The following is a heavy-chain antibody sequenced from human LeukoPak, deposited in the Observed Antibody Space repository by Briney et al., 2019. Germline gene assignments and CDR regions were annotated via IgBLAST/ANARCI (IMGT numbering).Heavy chain of an antibody. J-gene: IGHJ4*02. CDR3: AGGSYYGVFVSPDDY. V-gene: IGHV3-23*01. D-gene: IGHD1-26*01. CDR1: GFTFSSYA. CDR2: ISGSGGST. Sequence: GGSLRLSCAASGFTFSSYAMSWARQAPGKGLEWVSAISGSGGSTYYADSVKGRFTISRDNSKNTLYLQMNSLRAEDTAVYYCAGGSYYGVFVSPDDYWGQGTLVTVSS.